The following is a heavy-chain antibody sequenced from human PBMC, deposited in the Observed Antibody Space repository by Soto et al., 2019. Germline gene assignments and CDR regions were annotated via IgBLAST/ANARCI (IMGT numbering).Heavy chain of an antibody. CDR2: ISYDGSNK. V-gene: IGHV3-30*18. CDR1: GFTFSSYG. Sequence: QVQLVESGGGVGQPGRSLRLSCAASGFTFSSYGMHWVRQAPGKGLEWVAVISYDGSNKYYADSVKGRFTISRDNSKNTLYLQMNSLRAEDTAVYYCAKAAGDYWGQGTLVTVSS. CDR3: AKAAGDY. J-gene: IGHJ4*02.